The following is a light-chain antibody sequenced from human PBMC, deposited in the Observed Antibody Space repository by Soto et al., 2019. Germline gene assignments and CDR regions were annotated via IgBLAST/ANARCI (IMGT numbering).Light chain of an antibody. CDR3: KEYDNLPLT. CDR1: QDISNY. V-gene: IGKV1-33*01. J-gene: IGKJ4*01. CDR2: DAS. Sequence: DIQMTQSPSSLSASVGDRVTITCQASQDISNYLNWYQQKPGKAPKLLIYDASNLETGGTSRFSGSASGTDFTFTISSLQPEDSATYYWKEYDNLPLTFGGGTKVEIK.